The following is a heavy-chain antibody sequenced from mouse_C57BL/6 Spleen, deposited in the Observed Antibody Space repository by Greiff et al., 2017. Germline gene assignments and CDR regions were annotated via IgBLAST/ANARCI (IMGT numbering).Heavy chain of an antibody. Sequence: VQLQQSGAELVRPGASVKLSCTASGFNIKDDYMHWVKQRPEQGLEWIGWIDPENGDTEYASKFQGKAPITADTSSNTAYLQLSSLTSEDTAVYYCTTNYGSSLAWFAYWGQGTLVTVSA. D-gene: IGHD1-1*01. J-gene: IGHJ3*01. V-gene: IGHV14-4*01. CDR3: TTNYGSSLAWFAY. CDR2: IDPENGDT. CDR1: GFNIKDDY.